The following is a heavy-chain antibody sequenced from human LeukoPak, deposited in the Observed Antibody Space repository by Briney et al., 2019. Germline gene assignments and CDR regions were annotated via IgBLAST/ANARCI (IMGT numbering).Heavy chain of an antibody. CDR1: GFTFSSYS. D-gene: IGHD6-13*01. CDR3: ARDLEKLAAASDFDY. J-gene: IGHJ4*02. CDR2: ISSCSSYI. V-gene: IGHV3-21*01. Sequence: GGSLRLSCAASGFTFSSYSMNWVRQAPGKGLEWVSSISSCSSYIYYADSVKGRFTISRDNAKNSLYLQMNSLRAEDTAVYYCARDLEKLAAASDFDYWGQGTLVTVSS.